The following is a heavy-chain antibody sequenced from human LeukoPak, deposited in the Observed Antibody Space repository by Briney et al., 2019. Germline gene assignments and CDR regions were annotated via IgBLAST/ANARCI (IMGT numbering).Heavy chain of an antibody. D-gene: IGHD5-12*01. CDR3: ARDTPEWLRLGDDAFDI. Sequence: SETLSLTCTVSGGSISSYYWIWIRRPAGEGLEWIGRIYTSGSTNYNPSLKSRVTMSVDTSKNQFSLKLSSVTAADTAVYYCARDTPEWLRLGDDAFDIWGQGTMVTVSS. CDR1: GGSISSYY. J-gene: IGHJ3*02. CDR2: IYTSGST. V-gene: IGHV4-4*07.